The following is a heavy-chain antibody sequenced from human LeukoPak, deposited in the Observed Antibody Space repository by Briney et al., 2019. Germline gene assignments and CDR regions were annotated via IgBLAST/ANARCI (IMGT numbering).Heavy chain of an antibody. CDR3: ARGRVYYYGSGSPIDY. V-gene: IGHV4-34*01. Sequence: SETLSLTCAVYGGSFSGYYWSWIRQPPGKGLEWIGEINHSGSTNYNPSLKSRVTISVDTSKNQFSLKLSSVTAADTAVYYCARGRVYYYGSGSPIDYWGQGTLVTVSS. D-gene: IGHD3-10*01. J-gene: IGHJ4*02. CDR2: INHSGST. CDR1: GGSFSGYY.